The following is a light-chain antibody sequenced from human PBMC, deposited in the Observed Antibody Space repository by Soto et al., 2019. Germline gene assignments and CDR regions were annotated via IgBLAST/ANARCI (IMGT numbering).Light chain of an antibody. Sequence: EIVLTQSPATLSLSPGERATLSCRASQSVNSYLAWYQQKPGQAPRLLIYAGSKRATGIPARFSGSGSGTDFTLTISSLEPEDFAVYYCQHRSSWPATFGQGTKVEI. CDR3: QHRSSWPAT. J-gene: IGKJ2*01. CDR2: AGS. CDR1: QSVNSY. V-gene: IGKV3-11*01.